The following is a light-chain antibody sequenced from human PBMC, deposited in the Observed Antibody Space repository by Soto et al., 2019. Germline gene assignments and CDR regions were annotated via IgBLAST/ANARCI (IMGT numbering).Light chain of an antibody. V-gene: IGKV1-9*01. J-gene: IGKJ4*01. CDR3: QQLNAYPLT. CDR1: QGISTY. Sequence: DIPLTQSPSLLSASVGDRVTITCRASQGISTYLAWYQQTSGKAPKLLISAASTLQRGVPSRFSGSGSGTQFTLTISSLQTEDFATYYCQQLNAYPLTLGGGTRVEIK. CDR2: AAS.